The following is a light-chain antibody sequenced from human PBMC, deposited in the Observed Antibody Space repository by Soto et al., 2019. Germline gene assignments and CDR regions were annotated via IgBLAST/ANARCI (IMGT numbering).Light chain of an antibody. CDR3: QQYGGSPRT. V-gene: IGKV3-20*01. CDR2: GAS. Sequence: PGDRATLSCRASQSVSSKLAWYQQKPGQAPRVLIYGASSRATGIPDRFGGSGSGTDFTLTISRLEPEDFVVYYCQQYGGSPRTFGQGTKLEI. J-gene: IGKJ2*01. CDR1: QSVSSK.